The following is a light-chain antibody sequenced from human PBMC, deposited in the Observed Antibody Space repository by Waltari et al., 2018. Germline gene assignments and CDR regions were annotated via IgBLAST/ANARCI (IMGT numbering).Light chain of an antibody. CDR2: YDH. V-gene: IGLV1-36*01. Sequence: QSVLTQPPPVSDAPRQRVTISCSGSSANIGSNSVHWYQQLPGKAPNLLIYYDHLLPPGVYDRFSGATSGTSASLASSGVRSEEEADYYCATWDDSLNGVVFGGGTKLTGL. CDR3: ATWDDSLNGVV. CDR1: SANIGSNS. J-gene: IGLJ3*02.